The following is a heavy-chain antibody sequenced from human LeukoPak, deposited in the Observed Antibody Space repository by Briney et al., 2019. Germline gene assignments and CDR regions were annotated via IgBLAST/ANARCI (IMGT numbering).Heavy chain of an antibody. J-gene: IGHJ4*02. V-gene: IGHV3-21*01. D-gene: IGHD6-13*01. CDR3: AREMILGTSSSGTFDY. Sequence: PGGSLRLSCAASGFTFSSYSMNWVRQAPGKGLEWVSSISSSSSYIYYADSVKGRFTISRDNAKNSLYLQMNSLRAEDTAVYYCAREMILGTSSSGTFDYWGQGTLVTVFS. CDR1: GFTFSSYS. CDR2: ISSSSSYI.